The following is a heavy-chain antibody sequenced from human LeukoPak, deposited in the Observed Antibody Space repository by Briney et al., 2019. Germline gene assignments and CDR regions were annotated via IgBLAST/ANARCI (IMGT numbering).Heavy chain of an antibody. J-gene: IGHJ3*02. CDR2: IYSGGST. CDR1: GFTVRSNY. D-gene: IGHD4-17*01. Sequence: GGSLRLSCAASGFTVRSNYMSWVRQAPGKGLEWVSVIYSGGSTYYADSVKGRFTISRDNSKNTLYLQMNSLRAEDTAVYYCAREGYGDLAFDIWGQGTMVTVSS. V-gene: IGHV3-66*01. CDR3: AREGYGDLAFDI.